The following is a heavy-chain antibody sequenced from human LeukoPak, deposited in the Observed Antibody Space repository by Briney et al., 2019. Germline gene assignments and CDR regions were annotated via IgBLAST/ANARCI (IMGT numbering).Heavy chain of an antibody. V-gene: IGHV4-59*08. CDR2: THYSGSA. CDR1: DGSISSFY. J-gene: IGHJ3*02. Sequence: SETLSLTCTVSDGSISSFYWTWIRQPPGKGLEWIGYTHYSGSATYNPSLKSRVTISVVTSKNQFSLKLSSVTAADTAVYYCAGHGEHGAFDIWGQGTMVTVSS. CDR3: AGHGEHGAFDI. D-gene: IGHD4-17*01.